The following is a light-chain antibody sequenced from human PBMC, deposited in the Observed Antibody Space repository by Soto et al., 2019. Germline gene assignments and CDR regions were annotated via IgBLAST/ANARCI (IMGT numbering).Light chain of an antibody. CDR2: KAS. Sequence: DSQITGSRSTLSASVGDRVTITCRASQSIRDWLAWYQQKPGKVPKLLIYKASNLESGVPSRFSGSGSGTEFTLTISSLQPDDFATYYCQQYDSYSSFGGGTKVDI. CDR1: QSIRDW. V-gene: IGKV1-5*03. CDR3: QQYDSYSS. J-gene: IGKJ4*01.